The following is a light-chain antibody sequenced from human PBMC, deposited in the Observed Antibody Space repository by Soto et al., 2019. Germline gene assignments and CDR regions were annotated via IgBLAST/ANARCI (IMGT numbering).Light chain of an antibody. CDR1: QSIDSW. V-gene: IGKV1-5*03. CDR3: QHYNSYSRT. CDR2: KAS. J-gene: IGKJ1*01. Sequence: DIQMTQSPSTLSASIGDRVTITCRSSQSIDSWLAWYQQKPGKAPKLLIYKASSLQTGVPSRFSGSGPGTEFTLTISSLEPDDFATYYCQHYNSYSRTFGQGPKVEVK.